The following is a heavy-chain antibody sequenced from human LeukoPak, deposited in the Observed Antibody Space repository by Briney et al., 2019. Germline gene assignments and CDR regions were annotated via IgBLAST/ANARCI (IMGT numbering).Heavy chain of an antibody. CDR1: GGTFSSYA. D-gene: IGHD3-22*01. Sequence: ASVKVSCKASGGTFSSYAISWVRQAPGQGLEWMGGFDPEDGETIYAQKFQGRVTMTEDTSTDTAYMELSSLRSEDTAVYYCATSSSGYSYYFDYWGQGTLVTVSS. CDR2: FDPEDGET. J-gene: IGHJ4*02. CDR3: ATSSSGYSYYFDY. V-gene: IGHV1-24*01.